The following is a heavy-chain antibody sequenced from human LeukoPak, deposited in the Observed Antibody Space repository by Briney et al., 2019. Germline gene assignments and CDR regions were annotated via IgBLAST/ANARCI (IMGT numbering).Heavy chain of an antibody. D-gene: IGHD2-2*02. CDR3: ARNTANAFDI. Sequence: GGSLSLSCAASGFTVSSNYMSWVRQAPGKGLEWVSVIYSGGSTYYADSVKGRLTISRDNSKNTLYLQMNSLRAEDTAVYYCARNTANAFDIWGQGTMVTVSS. CDR2: IYSGGST. CDR1: GFTVSSNY. V-gene: IGHV3-53*01. J-gene: IGHJ3*02.